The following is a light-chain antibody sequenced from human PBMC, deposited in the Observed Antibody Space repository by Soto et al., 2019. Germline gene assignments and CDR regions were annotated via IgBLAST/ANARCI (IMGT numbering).Light chain of an antibody. V-gene: IGLV4-69*02. J-gene: IGLJ3*02. CDR3: QTWGTGTGV. CDR1: SGHSSYA. Sequence: QPVLTQSPSASASLGASVKLTCTLSSGHSSYAIAWHQQQPEKGPRYLMKVNSDGSHNKGDGIPDRFSGSSSGAERYLTISSLQSEDEADYYCQTWGTGTGVFGGGTKVTVL. CDR2: VNSDGSH.